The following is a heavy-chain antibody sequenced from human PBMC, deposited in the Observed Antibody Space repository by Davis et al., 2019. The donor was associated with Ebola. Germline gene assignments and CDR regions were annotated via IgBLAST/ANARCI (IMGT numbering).Heavy chain of an antibody. Sequence: PGGSLRLSCAASGFTFSSYGMNWVRQAPGKGLEWVSYISSSSSTIYYADSVKGRFTISRDNAKNSLYLQMNSLRDEDTAVYYCARDRRGSLEGYYYYYYGMDVWGQGTTVTVSS. CDR3: ARDRRGSLEGYYYYYYGMDV. CDR1: GFTFSSYG. D-gene: IGHD1-1*01. J-gene: IGHJ6*02. CDR2: ISSSSSTI. V-gene: IGHV3-48*02.